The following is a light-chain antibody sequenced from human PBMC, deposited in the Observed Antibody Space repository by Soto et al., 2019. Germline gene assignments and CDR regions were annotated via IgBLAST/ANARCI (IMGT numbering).Light chain of an antibody. J-gene: IGKJ1*01. Sequence: DIQMTQSPSTLSASVGDRVTITCRASQSINNWLAWYQQKPGKAPKLFIYMASTLESGVPSRFSGSGSGTEFTLSISSLQPDDFATYFCQQYESFPRTFGQWTKVEIK. CDR2: MAS. CDR3: QQYESFPRT. CDR1: QSINNW. V-gene: IGKV1-5*03.